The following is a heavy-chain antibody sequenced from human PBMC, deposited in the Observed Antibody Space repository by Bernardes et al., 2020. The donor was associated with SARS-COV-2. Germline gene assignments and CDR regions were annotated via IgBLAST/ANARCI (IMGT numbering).Heavy chain of an antibody. D-gene: IGHD2-15*01. CDR2: ISGSGGST. CDR1: GFTFNTYA. Sequence: GGSLRLSCAASGFTFNTYAMNWVRQAPGKGLEWVSAISGSGGSTYYADSVKGRFTISRDNSKNTLYLQMNRLRAEDTAVYYCAKDVAVDGSHGNDYWDQGTLVTVSS. J-gene: IGHJ4*02. V-gene: IGHV3-23*01. CDR3: AKDVAVDGSHGNDY.